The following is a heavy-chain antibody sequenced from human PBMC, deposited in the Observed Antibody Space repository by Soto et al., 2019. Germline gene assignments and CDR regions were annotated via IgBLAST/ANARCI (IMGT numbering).Heavy chain of an antibody. D-gene: IGHD3-22*01. Sequence: ASVKVSCKASGYTFTSYGISWVRQAPGQGLEWMGWISAYNGNTNYAQKLQGRVTMTTDTSTSTAYMELRSLRSDDTAVYYCARDDKFNFYYYGMDVWGQGTTVTVSS. CDR2: ISAYNGNT. V-gene: IGHV1-18*01. J-gene: IGHJ6*02. CDR3: ARDDKFNFYYYGMDV. CDR1: GYTFTSYG.